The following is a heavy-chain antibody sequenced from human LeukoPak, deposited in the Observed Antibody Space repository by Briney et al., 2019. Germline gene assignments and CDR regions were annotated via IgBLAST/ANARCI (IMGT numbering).Heavy chain of an antibody. J-gene: IGHJ4*02. Sequence: SETLSLTCTVSGGSISSGSYYWSWLRQPAGKGLEWIGRIYTSGSTNYNPSLKSRVTISVDTSKNQFSLKLSSVTAADTAVYYCARETGYSSGIVRYYFDYWGQGTLVTVSS. CDR1: GGSISSGSYY. V-gene: IGHV4-61*02. CDR3: ARETGYSSGIVRYYFDY. D-gene: IGHD6-19*01. CDR2: IYTSGST.